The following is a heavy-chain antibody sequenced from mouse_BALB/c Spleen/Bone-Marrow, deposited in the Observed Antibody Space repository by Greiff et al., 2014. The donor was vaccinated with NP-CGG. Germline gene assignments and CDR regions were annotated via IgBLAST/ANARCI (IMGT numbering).Heavy chain of an antibody. CDR2: ISNLAYSI. CDR1: GFTFSGYG. CDR3: ARDYYGSSYWYFDV. Sequence: EVMLVESGGGLVQPGGSRKLSCAASGFTFSGYGMAWVRQAPGKGPEWVAFISNLAYSIYYADTVTGRFTISRENAKNTLYLEMSSLRSEDTAMYYCARDYYGSSYWYFDVWGAGTTVTVSS. V-gene: IGHV5-15*02. J-gene: IGHJ1*01. D-gene: IGHD1-1*01.